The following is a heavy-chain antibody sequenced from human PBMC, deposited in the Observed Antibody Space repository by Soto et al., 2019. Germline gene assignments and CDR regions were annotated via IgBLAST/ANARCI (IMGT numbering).Heavy chain of an antibody. V-gene: IGHV4-30-2*01. CDR3: ASAYCGYADY. CDR2: IYHSGGT. D-gene: IGHD5-12*01. J-gene: IGHJ4*02. CDR1: GDSISSGGYS. Sequence: PSETLSLTCAVSGDSISSGGYSWNWIRQPPGKGLEWIGYIYHSGGTDYNPSLKSRVTITVDTSNNQFSLKLSSVTAADTAVYYCASAYCGYADYWGQGALVTVSS.